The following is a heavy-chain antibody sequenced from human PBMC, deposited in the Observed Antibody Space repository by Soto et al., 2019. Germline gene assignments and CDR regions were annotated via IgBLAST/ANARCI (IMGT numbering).Heavy chain of an antibody. J-gene: IGHJ5*02. CDR2: ISWNSGSI. Sequence: PGGSLRLSCAASGFTFDDYAMHWVRQAPGKGLEWVSGISWNSGSIGYADSVKGRFTISRDNAKNSLYLQMNSLRAEDTALYYCAGARSGSWGGSWGQGTLVTVSS. CDR1: GFTFDDYA. V-gene: IGHV3-9*01. D-gene: IGHD6-13*01. CDR3: AGARSGSWGGS.